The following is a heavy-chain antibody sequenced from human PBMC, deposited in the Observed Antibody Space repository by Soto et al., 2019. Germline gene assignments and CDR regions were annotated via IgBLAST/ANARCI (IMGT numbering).Heavy chain of an antibody. CDR3: ARGGRYYGSGSYSRYYGMDV. CDR2: INHSGST. V-gene: IGHV4-34*01. Sequence: SETLSLTCAVYGGSFSGYYWSWIRQPPGKGLEWIGEINHSGSTNYNPSLKSRVTISVDTSKNQFSLKLSSVTAADTAVYYCARGGRYYGSGSYSRYYGMDVWGQGTTVTVSS. CDR1: GGSFSGYY. J-gene: IGHJ6*02. D-gene: IGHD3-10*01.